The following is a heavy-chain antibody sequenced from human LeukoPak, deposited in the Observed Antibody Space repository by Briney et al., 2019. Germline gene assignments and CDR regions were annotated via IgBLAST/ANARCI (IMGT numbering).Heavy chain of an antibody. J-gene: IGHJ5*02. CDR3: ARPLMYYYGSETYFWFDP. CDR2: IKQDGSEK. Sequence: PGGSLRLSCAASGFTFSRYSMNWVRQAPGKGLEWVANIKQDGSEKYYVDSVKGRFTISRDNAKNSLYLQMNSLRAEDTAVYYCARPLMYYYGSETYFWFDPWGQGTLVTVSS. V-gene: IGHV3-7*01. CDR1: GFTFSRYS. D-gene: IGHD3-10*01.